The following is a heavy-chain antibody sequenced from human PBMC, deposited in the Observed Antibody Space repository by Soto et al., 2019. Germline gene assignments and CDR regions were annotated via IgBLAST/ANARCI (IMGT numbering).Heavy chain of an antibody. Sequence: QVQLVESGGGVVQPGRSLRLSCAASGFTFSSYAMHWVRQAPGKGLEWVAVISYDGSNKYYADSVKGRFTMSRDNTKNTLYLQMNSLRLEDTAVYYWARPLWRDDYNWGYFDLWGRGTLVTVSS. CDR2: ISYDGSNK. CDR3: ARPLWRDDYNWGYFDL. D-gene: IGHD4-4*01. CDR1: GFTFSSYA. J-gene: IGHJ2*01. V-gene: IGHV3-30-3*01.